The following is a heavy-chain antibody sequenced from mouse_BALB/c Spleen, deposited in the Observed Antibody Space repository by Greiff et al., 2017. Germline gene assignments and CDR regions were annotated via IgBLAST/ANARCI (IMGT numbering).Heavy chain of an antibody. D-gene: IGHD2-10*01. CDR2: IDPSDSET. J-gene: IGHJ2*01. CDR1: GYSFTSYW. CDR3: ARAYYGNYGDY. Sequence: VQLQQSGPQLVRPGASVKISCKASGYSFTSYWMHWVKQRPGQGLEWIGMIDPSDSETRLNQKFKDKATLTVDKSSSTAYMQLSSPTSEDSAVYYCARAYYGNYGDYWGQGTTLTVSS. V-gene: IGHV1S127*01.